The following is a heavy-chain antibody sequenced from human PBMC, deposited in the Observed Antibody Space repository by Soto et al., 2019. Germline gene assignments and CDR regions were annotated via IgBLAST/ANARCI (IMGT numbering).Heavy chain of an antibody. CDR3: ARPGSGWWDFDY. CDR2: IDPSDSYT. D-gene: IGHD6-19*01. J-gene: IGHJ4*02. V-gene: IGHV5-10-1*01. CDR1: GYSFTSYW. Sequence: GESLKIPCKGSGYSFTSYWISWVRQMPGKGLEWMGRIDPSDSYTNYSPSFQGHVTISADKSISTAYLQWSSLKASDTAMYYCARPGSGWWDFDYWGQGTLVTVSS.